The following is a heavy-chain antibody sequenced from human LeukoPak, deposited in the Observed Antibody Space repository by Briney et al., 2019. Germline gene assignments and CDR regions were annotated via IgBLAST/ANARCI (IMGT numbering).Heavy chain of an antibody. V-gene: IGHV3-30*03. CDR2: ISYDGSNK. CDR3: VYHGEPQDY. Sequence: GGSLRLSCAASGFTFSSYGMHWVRQAPGKGLEWVAVISYDGSNKYYADSVKGRFTISRDNSKNTLYLQMNRLRAEDTAVYYCVYHGEPQDYWGEKTLLTVSS. CDR1: GFTFSSYG. J-gene: IGHJ4*02. D-gene: IGHD1-14*01.